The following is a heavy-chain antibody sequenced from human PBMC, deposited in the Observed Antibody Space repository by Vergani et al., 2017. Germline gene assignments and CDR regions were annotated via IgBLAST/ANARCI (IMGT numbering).Heavy chain of an antibody. CDR3: ARAGCGSTTCSNWFDP. Sequence: EVQLVESGGGLVKPGGSLRLSCAASGFTFSNAWMSWVRQAPGKGLEWVGRIKSKTDGGTTDYAAPVKGRFTISRDNAKNSLFLQMNNLRAEDTALYYCARAGCGSTTCSNWFDPWGQGTLVTVSS. J-gene: IGHJ5*02. V-gene: IGHV3-15*01. CDR1: GFTFSNAW. D-gene: IGHD2-2*01. CDR2: IKSKTDGGTT.